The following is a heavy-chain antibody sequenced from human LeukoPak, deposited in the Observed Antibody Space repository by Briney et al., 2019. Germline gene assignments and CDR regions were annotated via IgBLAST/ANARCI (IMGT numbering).Heavy chain of an antibody. Sequence: SETLSLTCTVSGGSLSSYYWRWIPQPPGKGLECIGYIYYSGSTNYNRSLKSRVTLSVDTSKNQFSLRLSSVTAADTAMYYCARAGWYGRYFDYWGQGTLVTVSS. J-gene: IGHJ4*02. CDR3: ARAGWYGRYFDY. CDR2: IYYSGST. CDR1: GGSLSSYY. D-gene: IGHD6-19*01. V-gene: IGHV4-59*01.